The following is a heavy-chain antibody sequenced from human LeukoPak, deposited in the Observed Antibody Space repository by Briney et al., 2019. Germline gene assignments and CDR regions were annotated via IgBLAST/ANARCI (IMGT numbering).Heavy chain of an antibody. CDR2: ISSSGSTI. V-gene: IGHV3-48*03. D-gene: IGHD3-10*01. Sequence: GGSLRLSCAASGFTFSSYEMNWVRQAPGKGLEWVSYISSSGSTIYYADSVKGRFIISRDNAKNSLYLQMNSLRAEDTGVYYCARGYYGSGSRHFDYWGQGTLVTVSS. CDR1: GFTFSSYE. CDR3: ARGYYGSGSRHFDY. J-gene: IGHJ4*02.